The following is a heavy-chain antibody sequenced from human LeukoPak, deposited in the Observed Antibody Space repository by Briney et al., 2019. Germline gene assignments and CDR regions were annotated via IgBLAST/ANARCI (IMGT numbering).Heavy chain of an antibody. J-gene: IGHJ4*02. V-gene: IGHV4-30-4*08. Sequence: SQTLSLTCTVSGGSISSDYYYWSWIRQPPGKGLEWIGSIYVTGNTYYNPSLKSRLTISVDTSKNQFSLKLSSVTAADTAVYYCARAGPGGPFDFWGQGTQVTVSS. CDR1: GGSISSDYYY. CDR3: ARAGPGGPFDF. CDR2: IYVTGNT. D-gene: IGHD2-8*02.